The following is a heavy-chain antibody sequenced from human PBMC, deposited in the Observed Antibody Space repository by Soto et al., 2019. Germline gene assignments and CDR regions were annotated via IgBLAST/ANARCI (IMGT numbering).Heavy chain of an antibody. CDR1: RYTLYISG. D-gene: IGHD2-15*01. CDR2: INAGNGDT. J-gene: IGHJ4*02. V-gene: IGHV1-3*01. Sequence: VCSKASRYTLYISGIGWVRQAKGQGLEWMGWINAGNGDTNYAQKFQGRVTITMDTSASTAYMELSSLRSEDTAVYYCARDILFDYWGQGTLVTVS. CDR3: ARDILFDY.